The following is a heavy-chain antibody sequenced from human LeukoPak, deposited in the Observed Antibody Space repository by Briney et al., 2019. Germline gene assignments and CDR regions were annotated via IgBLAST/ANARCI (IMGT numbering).Heavy chain of an antibody. J-gene: IGHJ3*02. CDR3: ARLLGDSSSWYVAFDI. CDR2: INPNSGGT. Sequence: ASVKVSYKASGYTFTGYYMHWVRQAPGQGLEWMGWINPNSGGTNYAQKFQGRVTMTRDTSISTAYMELSRLRSDDTAVYYCARLLGDSSSWYVAFDIWGQGTMVTVSS. CDR1: GYTFTGYY. V-gene: IGHV1-2*02. D-gene: IGHD6-13*01.